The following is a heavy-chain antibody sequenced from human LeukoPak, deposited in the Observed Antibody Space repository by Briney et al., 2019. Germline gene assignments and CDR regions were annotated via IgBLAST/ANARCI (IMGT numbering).Heavy chain of an antibody. CDR3: ARDLGFGEDFDY. V-gene: IGHV1-2*06. CDR2: INPNSGGT. D-gene: IGHD3-10*01. J-gene: IGHJ4*02. CDR1: GYTFTGYY. Sequence: GASVKVSCKASGYTFTGYYMHWVRQAPGQGLEWMGRINPNSGGTNYAQKFQGRVTMTRDTSISTAYMELSRLRSDDAAVYYCARDLGFGEDFDYWGQGTLVTVSS.